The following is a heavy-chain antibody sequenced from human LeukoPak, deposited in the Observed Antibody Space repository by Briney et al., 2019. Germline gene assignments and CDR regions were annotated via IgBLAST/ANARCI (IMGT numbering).Heavy chain of an antibody. CDR2: ISSSSYI. Sequence: KPGGSLRLSCAASGFTFSSYSMNWVRQAPGKGLEWVSSISSSSYIYYADSVKGRFTISRDNAKNSLYLQMNSLRAEDTAVYYCARAQAGLYSSSWYVGGYFDYWGQGTLVTVSS. J-gene: IGHJ4*02. CDR3: ARAQAGLYSSSWYVGGYFDY. V-gene: IGHV3-21*01. D-gene: IGHD6-13*01. CDR1: GFTFSSYS.